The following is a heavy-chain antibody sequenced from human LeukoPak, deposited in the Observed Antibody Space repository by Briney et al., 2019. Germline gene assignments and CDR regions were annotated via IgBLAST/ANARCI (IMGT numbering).Heavy chain of an antibody. D-gene: IGHD1-26*01. CDR3: AKDAVAYNGIYDAFDS. Sequence: GGSLRLSCAGSGFTFSRYAISWVRQFPGKGLEWVSGLSGSSDRVHYADSVKGRFTISRDNSKNTLYLQMNSLRAEDTAVYYCAKDAVAYNGIYDAFDSWGQGTMVTVSS. CDR2: LSGSSDRV. V-gene: IGHV3-23*01. J-gene: IGHJ3*02. CDR1: GFTFSRYA.